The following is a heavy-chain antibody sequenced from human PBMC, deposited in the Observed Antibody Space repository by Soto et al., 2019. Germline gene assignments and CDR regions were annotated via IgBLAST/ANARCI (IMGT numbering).Heavy chain of an antibody. CDR3: ATFGGIAVPTGDLVDS. V-gene: IGHV1-69*01. Sequence: QVQLVQSGAAVKEPGSSVKVSCKASGGTFSSDSINWVRQAPGQGLEWMGGIIPIFGTPNYARKFQGRVTITADESATTVYMELSSLRSEDTAIFYCATFGGIAVPTGDLVDSWGQGTQVIVSS. J-gene: IGHJ4*02. D-gene: IGHD6-19*01. CDR1: GGTFSSDS. CDR2: IIPIFGTP.